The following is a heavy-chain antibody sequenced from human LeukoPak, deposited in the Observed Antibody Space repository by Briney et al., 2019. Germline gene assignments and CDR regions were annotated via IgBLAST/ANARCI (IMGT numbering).Heavy chain of an antibody. J-gene: IGHJ6*03. CDR3: ARYPGGYCSGGSCYSGYYYYYMDV. Sequence: GGSLRLSCAASAFTFSNYWMIWVRQAPGKGLEWVANINQDGSEKYYVDSVKGRFTISRDNAKNSLYLQMNSLRAEDTAVYYCARYPGGYCSGGSCYSGYYYYYMDVWGKGTTVTISS. D-gene: IGHD2-15*01. CDR1: AFTFSNYW. V-gene: IGHV3-7*01. CDR2: INQDGSEK.